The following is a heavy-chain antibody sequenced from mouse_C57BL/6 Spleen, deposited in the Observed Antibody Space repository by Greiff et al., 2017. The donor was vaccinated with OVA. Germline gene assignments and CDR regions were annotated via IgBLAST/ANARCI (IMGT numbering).Heavy chain of an antibody. CDR1: GYAFTNYL. CDR3: ARRWDFYAMDY. V-gene: IGHV1-54*01. J-gene: IGHJ4*01. CDR2: INPGSGGT. Sequence: VQLQQSGAELVRPGTSVKVSCKASGYAFTNYLIEWVKQRPGQGLVWIGVINPGSGGTNYNEKFKGKATLTADKSSSTAYMQLSSLTSEDTAVYFCARRWDFYAMDYWGQGTSGTVSS. D-gene: IGHD4-1*01.